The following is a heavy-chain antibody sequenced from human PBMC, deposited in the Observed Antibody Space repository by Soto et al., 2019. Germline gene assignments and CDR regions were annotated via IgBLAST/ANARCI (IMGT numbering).Heavy chain of an antibody. CDR1: GGSISSIDFS. V-gene: IGHV4-39*01. J-gene: IGHJ5*02. Sequence: SETLSLTCTVSGGSISSIDFSRGWVRQPPGKGLEWIGCAYYSGNTYYNPSLKSRVTISVDTSGNQFSLRLNSVTAADTAVYYCTKVSSGWFDPWGQGTLVTVSS. CDR3: TKVSSGWFDP. CDR2: AYYSGNT. D-gene: IGHD2-8*01.